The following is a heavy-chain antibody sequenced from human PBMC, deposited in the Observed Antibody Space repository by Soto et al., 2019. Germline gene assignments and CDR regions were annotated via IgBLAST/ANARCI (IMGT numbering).Heavy chain of an antibody. V-gene: IGHV1-69*06. CDR2: IIPIFGST. J-gene: IGHJ3*02. Sequence: QVQLVQSGAEVNKPGSSVKVSCKASGGTFSSYAVSWVRQDPGQGLEWMGGIIPIFGSTNYVQKFQDRVTSTADKSTSTDVMALSSLRSADTAVYNCARGRKVVATSFHNVFDIWGPGTVVTVSS. CDR1: GGTFSSYA. CDR3: ARGRKVVATSFHNVFDI. D-gene: IGHD5-12*01.